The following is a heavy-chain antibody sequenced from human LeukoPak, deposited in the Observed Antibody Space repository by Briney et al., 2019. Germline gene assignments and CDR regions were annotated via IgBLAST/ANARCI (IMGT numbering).Heavy chain of an antibody. J-gene: IGHJ4*02. CDR3: ARVTYCSSTSCYSYFDY. D-gene: IGHD2-2*02. Sequence: ESGPTLVKPSETLSLTCTVSGGSISSYYWSWIRQPPGKGLEWIGYIYHSGSTYYNPSLKSRVTISVDRSKNQFSLKLNSVTAADTAVYYCARVTYCSSTSCYSYFDYWGQGTLVTVSS. CDR1: GGSISSYY. V-gene: IGHV4-59*12. CDR2: IYHSGST.